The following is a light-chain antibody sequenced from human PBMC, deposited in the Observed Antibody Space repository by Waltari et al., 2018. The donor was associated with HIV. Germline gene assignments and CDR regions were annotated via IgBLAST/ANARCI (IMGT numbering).Light chain of an antibody. CDR3: ASWDDSLNGVI. V-gene: IGLV1-44*01. CDR2: RSD. Sequence: QSVLTQPPSASGTPGQRVTISCSGSNSNIGTSPVNWYPQLAGSAPKLLIYRSDLRPSGFPDRFSGSKSATSASLAISGLQSEDEATYYCASWDDSLNGVIFGGGTELTVL. CDR1: NSNIGTSP. J-gene: IGLJ2*01.